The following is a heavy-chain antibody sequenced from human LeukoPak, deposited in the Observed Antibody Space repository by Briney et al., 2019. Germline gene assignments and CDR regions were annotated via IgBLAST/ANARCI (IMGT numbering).Heavy chain of an antibody. V-gene: IGHV1-8*01. CDR2: MNPNSGNT. Sequence: GASVKVSCKASGYTFTSYDINWVRQATGQGLEWMGWMNPNSGNTGYAQKFQGRVTMTRNTSISTAYMELSSLRSEDTAVYYCARGEYYYDSSGYSALSDYWGQGTLVTVSS. CDR3: ARGEYYYDSSGYSALSDY. CDR1: GYTFTSYD. J-gene: IGHJ4*02. D-gene: IGHD3-22*01.